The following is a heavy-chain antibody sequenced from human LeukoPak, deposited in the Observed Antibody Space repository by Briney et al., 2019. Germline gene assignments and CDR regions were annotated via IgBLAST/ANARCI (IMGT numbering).Heavy chain of an antibody. D-gene: IGHD6-13*01. CDR1: GGSISSGGYY. CDR3: ARLPSIAAAGNFDP. V-gene: IGHV4-30-2*01. J-gene: IGHJ5*02. CDR2: IYHSGST. Sequence: RSETLSLTCAVSGGSISSGGYYWSWIRQPPGEGLEWIGYIYHSGSTYYNPSLKSRVTISVDRSKNQFSLKLSSVTAADTAVYYCARLPSIAAAGNFDPWGQGTLVTVSS.